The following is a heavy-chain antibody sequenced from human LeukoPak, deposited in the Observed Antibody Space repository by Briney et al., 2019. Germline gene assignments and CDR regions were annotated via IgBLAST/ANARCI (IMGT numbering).Heavy chain of an antibody. J-gene: IGHJ6*03. CDR2: INPNSGGT. Sequence: ASVKVSCKASGYTFTGYYMHWVRQAPGQGLEWMGWINPNSGGTNYAQKFQGRVTMTRDTSISTGYMELSRLRSDDTAVYYCARGIVVVPAPSDYMDVWGKGTTVTVSS. V-gene: IGHV1-2*02. CDR3: ARGIVVVPAPSDYMDV. D-gene: IGHD2-2*01. CDR1: GYTFTGYY.